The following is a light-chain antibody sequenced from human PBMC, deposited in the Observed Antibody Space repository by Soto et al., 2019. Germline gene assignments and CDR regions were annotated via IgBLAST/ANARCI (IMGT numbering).Light chain of an antibody. CDR1: QSVTTN. J-gene: IGKJ1*01. CDR3: QPYNNWPPWT. Sequence: EVVMTQSPATLSVSPGERATLSCRASQSVTTNMAWYQQKPGQAPRLLIYGASTRATGIPARFSGSGSGTDFTLTISSLQSEDFEVYYCQPYNNWPPWTFGQGTKVDSK. CDR2: GAS. V-gene: IGKV3-15*01.